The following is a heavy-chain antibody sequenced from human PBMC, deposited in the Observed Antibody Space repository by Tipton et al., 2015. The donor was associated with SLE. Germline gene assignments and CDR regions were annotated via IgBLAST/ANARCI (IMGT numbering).Heavy chain of an antibody. J-gene: IGHJ6*02. Sequence: GLVKPSETLSLTCDVYGGSFSGYYWSWIRQPPGKGLEWIGRIYTSGNTNYNPSLKSRVTISLDTSKKQFSLKLRSVTAADTAVYYCARGDSHYSDYYYYYGMDVWGQGTTVTVSS. D-gene: IGHD4-11*01. V-gene: IGHV4-59*10. CDR3: ARGDSHYSDYYYYYGMDV. CDR1: GGSFSGYY. CDR2: IYTSGNT.